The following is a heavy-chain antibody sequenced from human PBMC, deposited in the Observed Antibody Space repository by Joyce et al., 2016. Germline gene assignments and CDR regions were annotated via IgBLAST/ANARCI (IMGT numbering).Heavy chain of an antibody. CDR1: GGSISSNYYF. Sequence: QLQLQESGPGLVKPSETLSLTCSVSGGSISSNYYFWGWIRQPRGKGLEWIGTVSSRGRAHYSPSLESRLTIVLDTSKNHFSLRLGSVTAADSAVYYCARALSDYYDATGFQNWFDPWGQGTLVTVSS. J-gene: IGHJ5*02. CDR3: ARALSDYYDATGFQNWFDP. V-gene: IGHV4-39*07. D-gene: IGHD3-22*01. CDR2: VSSRGRA.